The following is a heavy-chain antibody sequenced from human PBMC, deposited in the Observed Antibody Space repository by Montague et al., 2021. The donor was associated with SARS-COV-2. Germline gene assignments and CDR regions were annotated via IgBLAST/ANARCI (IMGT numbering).Heavy chain of an antibody. Sequence: SETLSLTCTVSGGSISSSSYYWGWIRQPPGKGLEWIGSIYDSGNTYYNPSLKSRVTISVDTSKNQFSLKLSSVTAADTAVYDCATYYDILTGYYIDAFDIWGQGTMVTVSS. D-gene: IGHD3-9*01. CDR3: ATYYDILTGYYIDAFDI. CDR2: IYDSGNT. J-gene: IGHJ3*02. CDR1: GGSISSSSYY. V-gene: IGHV4-39*01.